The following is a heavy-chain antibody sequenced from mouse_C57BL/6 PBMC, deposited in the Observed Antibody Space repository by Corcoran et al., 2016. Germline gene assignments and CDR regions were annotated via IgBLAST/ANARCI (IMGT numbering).Heavy chain of an antibody. D-gene: IGHD1-1*01. J-gene: IGHJ1*03. CDR2: IYPRSGNT. V-gene: IGHV1-81*01. CDR3: ARSDYYGRSCGPFDV. CDR1: GYTFTSYG. Sequence: QVQLQQSGAELARPGASVKLSCKASGYTFTSYGISWVKQRTGQGLEWIGGIYPRSGNTYYNEKFKGKATLTADKSSSTAYMELRSLTSEDSAVYFCARSDYYGRSCGPFDVWGTGTTVTVSS.